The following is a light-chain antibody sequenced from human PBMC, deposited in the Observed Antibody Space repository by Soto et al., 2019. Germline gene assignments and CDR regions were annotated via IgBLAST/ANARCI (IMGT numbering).Light chain of an antibody. J-gene: IGLJ1*01. CDR1: SSDVGGYNY. Sequence: QAVVTQPASVSGSPGQSITISCTGTSSDVGGYNYVSWYQQHPGKAPKLMIYDVSNRPSGVSNRFSGSKSGNTASLTISGLQAEDEADYYCSSYTSSSTPLVFGTGTKVTVL. CDR3: SSYTSSSTPLV. CDR2: DVS. V-gene: IGLV2-14*01.